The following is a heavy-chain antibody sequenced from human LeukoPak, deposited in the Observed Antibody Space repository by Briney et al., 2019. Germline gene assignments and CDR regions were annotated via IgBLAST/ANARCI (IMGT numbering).Heavy chain of an antibody. CDR3: AKALNYWYFDL. J-gene: IGHJ2*01. Sequence: GGSLRLSCAGSGFTFSCYDMSWVRQAPGKGLEGVSASGTDDGTTYADSVKGRFTISRDNSKNTLYLQMNSLRVEDTATYYCAKALNYWYFDLWGRGSLVTVSS. CDR2: SGTDDGTT. V-gene: IGHV3-23*01. CDR1: GFTFSCYD.